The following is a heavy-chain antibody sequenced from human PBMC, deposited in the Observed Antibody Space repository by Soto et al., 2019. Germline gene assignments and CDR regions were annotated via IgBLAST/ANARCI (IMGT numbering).Heavy chain of an antibody. CDR3: TRDQPITP. V-gene: IGHV3-49*04. CDR2: IRSKGSGGTS. J-gene: IGHJ3*01. D-gene: IGHD3-10*01. CDR1: GFTFGDYA. Sequence: SLRLSCRASGFTFGDYAMSWVRQAPGKGLEWGGFIRSKGSGGTSEYAASVKGRFTFSRDDSKSIAYLQMNSLKIEDTAVYYCTRDQPITPWGQGTMVTVS.